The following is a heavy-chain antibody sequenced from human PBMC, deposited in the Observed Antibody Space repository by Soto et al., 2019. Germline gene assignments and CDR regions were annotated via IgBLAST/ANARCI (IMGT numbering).Heavy chain of an antibody. J-gene: IGHJ6*02. CDR1: GFTFSSYG. Sequence: TGGSLRLSCAASGFTFSSYGMHWVRQAPGKGLEWVAVISYDGSNKYYADSVKGRFTISRDNSKNTLYLQMNSLRAEDTAVYYCAKALAGPGMDVWGQGTTVTVSS. CDR2: ISYDGSNK. D-gene: IGHD6-19*01. CDR3: AKALAGPGMDV. V-gene: IGHV3-30*18.